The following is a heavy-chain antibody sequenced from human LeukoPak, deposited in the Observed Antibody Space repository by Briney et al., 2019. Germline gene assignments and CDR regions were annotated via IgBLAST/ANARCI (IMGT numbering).Heavy chain of an antibody. D-gene: IGHD2-21*02. V-gene: IGHV3-30*18. CDR3: ANSVAQRGYCDSY. Sequence: GGSLRLSCAASGFTFSIYRKLWVRQAPGKGLEGLAVISYEGSNIYYADSVKGRLTISRENSKNTLYLQKNSQRAEDRAVYFWANSVAQRGYCDSYWGQGTLVTVSS. J-gene: IGHJ4*02. CDR1: GFTFSIYR. CDR2: ISYEGSNI.